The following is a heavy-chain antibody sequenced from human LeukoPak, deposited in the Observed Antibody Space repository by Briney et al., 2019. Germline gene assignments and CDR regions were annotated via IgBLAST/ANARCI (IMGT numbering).Heavy chain of an antibody. CDR3: ARVRDLADGTGFDT. Sequence: SETLSLTCTVSGGSISSYYWSWIRQPPGKGLEWIGSISYRGTTYYNPSLKSRVTISLDTSKNQFSLKLTSVTAADTAVFYCARVRDLADGTGFDTWGQGTLVTVSS. D-gene: IGHD6-13*01. J-gene: IGHJ5*02. V-gene: IGHV4-59*12. CDR1: GGSISSYY. CDR2: ISYRGTT.